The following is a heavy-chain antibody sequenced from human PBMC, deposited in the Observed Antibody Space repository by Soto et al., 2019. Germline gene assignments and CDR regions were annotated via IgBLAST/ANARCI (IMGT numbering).Heavy chain of an antibody. CDR1: GFTFSSYG. J-gene: IGHJ5*02. V-gene: IGHV3-30*19. CDR3: AREGPHCSSTSCYKIFDP. D-gene: IGHD2-2*02. Sequence: SGFTFSSYGMHWVRQAPGKGLEWVAVIWYDGSNKYYADSVKGRFTISRDNSKNTLYLQMNSLRAEDTAVYYCAREGPHCSSTSCYKIFDPWGQGTLVTVSS. CDR2: IWYDGSNK.